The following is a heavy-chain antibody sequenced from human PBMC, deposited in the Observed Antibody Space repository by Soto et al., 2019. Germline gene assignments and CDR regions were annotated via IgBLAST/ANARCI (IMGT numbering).Heavy chain of an antibody. CDR2: ISSSSSYI. Sequence: GGSLRLSFAASGFTFSSYSMNWVRQAPGKGLGWVSSISSSSSYIYYADSVKGRFTISRDNAKNSLYLQMNSLRAEDTAVYYCARTGPYYDFWSGYQTGFQFYYYYGMDVWGQGTTVTVSS. V-gene: IGHV3-21*01. CDR3: ARTGPYYDFWSGYQTGFQFYYYYGMDV. D-gene: IGHD3-3*01. J-gene: IGHJ6*02. CDR1: GFTFSSYS.